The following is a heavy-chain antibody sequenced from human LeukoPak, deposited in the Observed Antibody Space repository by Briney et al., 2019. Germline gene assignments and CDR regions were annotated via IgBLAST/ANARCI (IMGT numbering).Heavy chain of an antibody. J-gene: IGHJ4*02. V-gene: IGHV4-61*02. Sequence: PSETLSLTCTVSGGSISSGSYYWSWLRQPAGKGLEWIGRIYTSGSTNYNPSLKSRVTISVDTSKNQFSLKLSSVTAADTAVYYCARTKSEGGYYFDYWGQGTLVTVSS. D-gene: IGHD3-3*01. CDR1: GGSISSGSYY. CDR3: ARTKSEGGYYFDY. CDR2: IYTSGST.